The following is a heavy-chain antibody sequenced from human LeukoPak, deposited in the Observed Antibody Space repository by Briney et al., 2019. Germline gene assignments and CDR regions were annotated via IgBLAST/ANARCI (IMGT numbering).Heavy chain of an antibody. CDR3: AREGPIVGATHLVDY. CDR2: INPNSGGT. Sequence: ASVKVSCKASGYTFTDYYMHWVRQAPGQGLEWMGWINPNSGGTNYAQKFQGRVTMTRDTSISTAYMELSRLRSDDTAVYYCAREGPIVGATHLVDYWGQGALVTVSS. V-gene: IGHV1-2*02. J-gene: IGHJ4*02. D-gene: IGHD1-26*01. CDR1: GYTFTDYY.